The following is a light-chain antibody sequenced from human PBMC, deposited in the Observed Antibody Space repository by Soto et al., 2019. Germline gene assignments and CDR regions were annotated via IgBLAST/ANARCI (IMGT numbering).Light chain of an antibody. CDR3: QQFDNLPVT. J-gene: IGKJ5*01. CDR2: DSS. V-gene: IGKV1-33*01. Sequence: DIQMTQSPSSLSASVGDRVTIICQASHDINNYLNWYQQKPGKAPKLLIYDSSNLEIGVPSRFSGSGYGTRFSFTISSLQPEDSATYYCQQFDNLPVTFGQGTRLEIK. CDR1: HDINNY.